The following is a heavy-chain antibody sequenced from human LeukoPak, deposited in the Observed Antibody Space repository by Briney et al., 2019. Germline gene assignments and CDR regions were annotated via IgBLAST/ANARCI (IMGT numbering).Heavy chain of an antibody. CDR1: VGSISSGDYY. V-gene: IGHV4-30-4*01. J-gene: IGHJ4*02. CDR3: ARVLLIAVAGTVDY. D-gene: IGHD6-19*01. CDR2: IYYSGSP. Sequence: PSETLTLTCTVSVGSISSGDYYWRWIRQPPGKGLEWFGYIYYSGSPYYIPSLKSRLTISVVTYKNQSSMNQSSVPAAATAVYYGARVLLIAVAGTVDYWGQGTVVTVSS.